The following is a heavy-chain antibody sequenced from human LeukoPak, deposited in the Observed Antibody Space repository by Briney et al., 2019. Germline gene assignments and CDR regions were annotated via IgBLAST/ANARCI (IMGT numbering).Heavy chain of an antibody. CDR2: IYYSGST. V-gene: IGHV4-59*02. D-gene: IGHD3-22*01. CDR3: ARVNYYDSSGYYSNYYFDY. Sequence: PSETLSLTCTVSGGSVSGSYWSWIRQPPGKGLEWIGYIYYSGSTNYNPSLKSRVTISVDTSKNQFSLKLSSVTAADTAVYYCARVNYYDSSGYYSNYYFDYWGQGTLVTVSS. CDR1: GGSVSGSY. J-gene: IGHJ4*02.